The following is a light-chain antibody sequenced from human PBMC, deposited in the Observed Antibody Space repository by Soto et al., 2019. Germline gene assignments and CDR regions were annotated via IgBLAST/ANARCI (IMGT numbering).Light chain of an antibody. CDR3: QQYGDSPWT. CDR2: GAS. V-gene: IGKV3-20*01. J-gene: IGKJ1*01. Sequence: DILLTQSPGTLSLSPGETVTLSCRASQSVSSNYLAWYQQRRGRAPRLLIYGASTKATGIPDRFSGSGFGTDFTLALSRLEPEDFAVYYCQQYGDSPWTFGQGTKVDIK. CDR1: QSVSSNY.